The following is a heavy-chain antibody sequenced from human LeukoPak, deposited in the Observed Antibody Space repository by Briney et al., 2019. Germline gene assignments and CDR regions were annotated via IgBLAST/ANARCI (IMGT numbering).Heavy chain of an antibody. CDR2: IWYDGSNK. CDR1: GFTFSSYG. V-gene: IGHV3-33*01. D-gene: IGHD5-24*01. J-gene: IGHJ4*02. Sequence: GGSLRLSCAASGFTFSSYGMHWVRQAPGKGLEWVAVIWYDGSNKYYADSVKGRFTISGDNSKNTLYLQMNSLRAEDTAVYYCARDDWLQLLYFDYWGQGTLVTVSS. CDR3: ARDDWLQLLYFDY.